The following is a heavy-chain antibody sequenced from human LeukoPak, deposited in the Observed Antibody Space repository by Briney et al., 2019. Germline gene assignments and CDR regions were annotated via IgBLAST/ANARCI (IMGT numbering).Heavy chain of an antibody. J-gene: IGHJ2*01. Sequence: GGSLRLSCAASGFTFSSYAMSWVRQAPGKGLEWVSAISGSGGSTYYADSVKGRFTISRDNSKNTLYLQMNSLRAEDTAVYYCAKKSYYDSSGYSPADWYFDLWGRGTLVTVSS. CDR2: ISGSGGST. V-gene: IGHV3-23*01. CDR1: GFTFSSYA. CDR3: AKKSYYDSSGYSPADWYFDL. D-gene: IGHD3-22*01.